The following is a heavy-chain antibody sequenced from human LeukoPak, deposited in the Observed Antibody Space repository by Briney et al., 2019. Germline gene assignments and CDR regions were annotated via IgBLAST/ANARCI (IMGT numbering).Heavy chain of an antibody. V-gene: IGHV1-18*01. Sequence: ASVKVSCKASGYTFTSYDINWVRQATGQGLEWMGWISAYNGNTNYAQKLQGRVTMTTDTSTSTAYMELRSLRSDDTAVYYCARETMVRGWVYYYYMDVWGKGTTVTVSS. CDR1: GYTFTSYD. D-gene: IGHD3-10*01. J-gene: IGHJ6*03. CDR2: ISAYNGNT. CDR3: ARETMVRGWVYYYYMDV.